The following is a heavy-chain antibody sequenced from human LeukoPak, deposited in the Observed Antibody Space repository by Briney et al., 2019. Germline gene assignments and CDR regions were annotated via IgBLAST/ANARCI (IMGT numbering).Heavy chain of an antibody. V-gene: IGHV1-18*01. CDR1: GHTFTSYG. CDR2: ISAYNGNT. D-gene: IGHD3-10*01. Sequence: ASVKVSCKASGHTFTSYGISWVRQAPGQGLEWMGWISAYNGNTNYAQKLQGRVTMTTDTSTSTAYMELRSLRSDDTAVCYCARDSYYGSGSYPYYYGMDVWGQGTTVTVSS. CDR3: ARDSYYGSGSYPYYYGMDV. J-gene: IGHJ6*02.